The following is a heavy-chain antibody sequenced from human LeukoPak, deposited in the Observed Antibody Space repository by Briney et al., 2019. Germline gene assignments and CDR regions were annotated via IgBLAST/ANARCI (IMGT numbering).Heavy chain of an antibody. Sequence: SETLSLTCTVSGGSISSGSYSWNWIRQPAGKGLEGIGRIYTSGSTNYNPSLKSRRTISVDTSKNQFSLKLSSVTAEDTAVYYCARAEWELDDAFDIWGQGTMVTVSS. CDR3: ARAEWELDDAFDI. V-gene: IGHV4-61*02. D-gene: IGHD1-26*01. J-gene: IGHJ3*02. CDR2: IYTSGST. CDR1: GGSISSGSYS.